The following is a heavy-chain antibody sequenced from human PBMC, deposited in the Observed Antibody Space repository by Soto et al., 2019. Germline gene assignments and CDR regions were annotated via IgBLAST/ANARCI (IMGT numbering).Heavy chain of an antibody. Sequence: EVQLVESGGGLVQPGGSLRLSCAASGFTFSSYSMNWVRQAPGKGLEWVSYISSSSSTIYYADSLKGRFTISRDNAKNSLYLQKNSLRDEDTAVYYCARDPSGIVLRYFDWLPTPSFDYWGQGTLVTVSS. J-gene: IGHJ4*02. CDR3: ARDPSGIVLRYFDWLPTPSFDY. V-gene: IGHV3-48*02. CDR1: GFTFSSYS. CDR2: ISSSSSTI. D-gene: IGHD3-9*01.